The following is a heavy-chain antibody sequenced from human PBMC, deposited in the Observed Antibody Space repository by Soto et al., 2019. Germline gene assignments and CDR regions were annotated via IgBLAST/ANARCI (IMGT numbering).Heavy chain of an antibody. J-gene: IGHJ6*02. D-gene: IGHD3-16*01. CDR3: VMVDNYVTPTPQDV. Sequence: QVQLVQSGDEVKKPGASVKVSCKASGYIFVNYGIAWVRQAPRQGLEWMGWISPYTGNTHSASKVQGRLTMTTDTSTRKAYMDLGSLTSDDTAVYYCVMVDNYVTPTPQDVWGQGTTVTVSS. CDR1: GYIFVNYG. CDR2: ISPYTGNT. V-gene: IGHV1-18*01.